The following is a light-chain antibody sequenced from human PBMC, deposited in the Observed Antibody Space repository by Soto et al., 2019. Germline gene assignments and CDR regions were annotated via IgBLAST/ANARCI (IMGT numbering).Light chain of an antibody. CDR2: DAS. CDR3: QQYDNAPYT. Sequence: DIQMTQSPSSLSASIGDSVTISCQASQDIDNYLNWYQQKPGKAPELLISDASSLEAGVPSRFSGSGSGTEFTFNISSLQPQDIATYYCQQYDNAPYTFGQGTKLEIK. V-gene: IGKV1-33*01. J-gene: IGKJ2*01. CDR1: QDIDNY.